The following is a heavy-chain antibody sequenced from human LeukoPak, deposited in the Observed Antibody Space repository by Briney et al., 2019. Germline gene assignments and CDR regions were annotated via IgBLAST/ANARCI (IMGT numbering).Heavy chain of an antibody. CDR2: IVSSSSSI. D-gene: IGHD1-1*01. J-gene: IGHJ4*02. Sequence: GSLRLSCAGSGFTFSDYSMNWVRQAPGKGLEWVSSIVSSSSSIYYADSVKGRFTISRDNAQNSLYLQMNSLRAEDTAIYYCARGYEGFDYWGQGTLVTVSS. CDR3: ARGYEGFDY. V-gene: IGHV3-21*06. CDR1: GFTFSDYS.